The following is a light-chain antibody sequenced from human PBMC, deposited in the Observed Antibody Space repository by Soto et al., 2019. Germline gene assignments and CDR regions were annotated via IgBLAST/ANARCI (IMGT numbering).Light chain of an antibody. Sequence: QSVLTQPPSAPGSPGQSVTISCTGTSSDVGGYNYVSWYQQHPGKAPKLMIYEVSKRPSGVPDRFSGTKSGNTASLTVAGLQAEDEADYYCSSYAGSNNLGVFGGGTKVTAL. CDR1: SSDVGGYNY. J-gene: IGLJ2*01. CDR3: SSYAGSNNLGV. V-gene: IGLV2-8*01. CDR2: EVS.